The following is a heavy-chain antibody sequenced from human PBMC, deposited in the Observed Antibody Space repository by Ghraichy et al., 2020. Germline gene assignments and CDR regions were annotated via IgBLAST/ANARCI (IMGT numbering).Heavy chain of an antibody. V-gene: IGHV3-23*01. J-gene: IGHJ4*02. D-gene: IGHD5-24*01. CDR2: ISDTGGTK. CDR3: SKEGNGEHGYN. Sequence: GGSLRLSCAASGFAFSRYSIHWVRQAPGKGLEWVSVISDTGGTKKYADSVKGRFTISRDNSRNTVFLQMSGLRAEDTAVYYCSKEGNGEHGYNWGQGTLVTVSS. CDR1: GFAFSRYS.